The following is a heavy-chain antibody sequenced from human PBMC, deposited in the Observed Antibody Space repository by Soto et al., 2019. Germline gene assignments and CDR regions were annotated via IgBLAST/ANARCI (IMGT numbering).Heavy chain of an antibody. Sequence: QVQLVQSGAEVKKPGASVKVSCKASGYTFTSYYMHWVRQAPGQGLEWMGIINPSGGSTSYAQKCQGRVTMTRDTSTSTVYMELSSLRSEDTAVYYCAIAVARSDFDYWGQGTLVTVSS. D-gene: IGHD5-12*01. CDR1: GYTFTSYY. V-gene: IGHV1-46*03. J-gene: IGHJ4*02. CDR2: INPSGGST. CDR3: AIAVARSDFDY.